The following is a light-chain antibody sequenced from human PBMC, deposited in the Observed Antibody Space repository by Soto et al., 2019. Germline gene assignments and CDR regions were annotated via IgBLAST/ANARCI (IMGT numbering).Light chain of an antibody. CDR3: QQYNNWPWT. CDR1: QSVSSN. CDR2: GAS. Sequence: EILMTQSPATLSVSPGARATLSCRASQSVSSNLAWYQQKPGQAPRLLIYGASPRATGIPARFSGSGSGTEFALTISSLQSEDFAVYYCQQYNNWPWTFGQGTKVEIK. J-gene: IGKJ1*01. V-gene: IGKV3-15*01.